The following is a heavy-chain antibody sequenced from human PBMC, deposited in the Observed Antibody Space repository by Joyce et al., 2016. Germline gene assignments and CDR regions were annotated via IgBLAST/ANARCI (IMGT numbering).Heavy chain of an antibody. J-gene: IGHJ2*01. CDR2: MSYDATYKDRSNK. D-gene: IGHD2/OR15-2a*01. CDR1: GFTFSSYG. Sequence: QAQLVESGGGVVQPGRSLRLSCAASGFTFSSYGMHWVRQAPGKGLEWVAVMSYDATYKDRSNKYYADSVKGRFTISRDNSKNTLYRQMNSLRPDDTAVYYCAKDSQVSNWYFDLWGRGSLVTVSS. V-gene: IGHV3-30*18. CDR3: AKDSQVSNWYFDL.